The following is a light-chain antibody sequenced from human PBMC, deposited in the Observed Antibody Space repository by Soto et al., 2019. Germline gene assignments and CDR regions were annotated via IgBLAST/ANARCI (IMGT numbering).Light chain of an antibody. CDR3: LQYNKWPGT. J-gene: IGKJ5*01. CDR2: GAS. V-gene: IGKV3-15*01. CDR1: QSVNSD. Sequence: EIVMTQSPATLSVSPGERATLSCRASQSVNSDLAWYQEKPGQAPRLLIYGASTRATGIPARFSGSGSGTEFTLTISSLQSEDFAVYYCLQYNKWPGTFGQGTRLEI.